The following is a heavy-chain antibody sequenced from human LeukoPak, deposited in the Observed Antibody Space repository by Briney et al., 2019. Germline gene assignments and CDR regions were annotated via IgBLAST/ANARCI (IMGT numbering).Heavy chain of an antibody. CDR3: AKDRAAYYDFWSGYDY. J-gene: IGHJ4*02. D-gene: IGHD3-3*01. V-gene: IGHV3-30*18. CDR1: GFTFSNYG. Sequence: GGSLRLSCVASGFTFSNYGMHWVRQAPGKGLEWVAVISYDGSNKYYADSVKGRFTISRDNSKNTLYLQMNSLRAEDTAVYYCAKDRAAYYDFWSGYDYWGQGTLVTVSS. CDR2: ISYDGSNK.